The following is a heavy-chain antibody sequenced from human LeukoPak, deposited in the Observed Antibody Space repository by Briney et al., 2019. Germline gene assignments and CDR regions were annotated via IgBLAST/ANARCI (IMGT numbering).Heavy chain of an antibody. J-gene: IGHJ1*01. CDR1: GGSINRYY. V-gene: IGHV4-59*08. Sequence: SEPLSLTCPVSGGSINRYYWSWIRQPPGKGLEWIGCISYSVSTNFNPSLRSRVTISVDTSKNYFSLKLSSVTAADTAVYYCARHGGRGYSGYDMEYFQHWGQGTLVTVSS. D-gene: IGHD5-12*01. CDR3: ARHGGRGYSGYDMEYFQH. CDR2: ISYSVST.